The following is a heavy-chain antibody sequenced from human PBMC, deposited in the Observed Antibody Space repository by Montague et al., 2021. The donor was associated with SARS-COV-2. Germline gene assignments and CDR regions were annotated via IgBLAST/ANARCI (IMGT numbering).Heavy chain of an antibody. Sequence: SETLSLTCAVHGGSFSTYSWNWIRQPPGKGLAWIGEIHHGGSTNYNPSLKSRVTISADTSKNQFSLKLTSVAAADTAVYYCARLGDGVVPSPILEVGLYYSYYYMDVWGKGTTVTVSS. D-gene: IGHD2-2*02. CDR3: ARLGDGVVPSPILEVGLYYSYYYMDV. V-gene: IGHV4-34*01. J-gene: IGHJ6*03. CDR2: IHHGGST. CDR1: GGSFSTYS.